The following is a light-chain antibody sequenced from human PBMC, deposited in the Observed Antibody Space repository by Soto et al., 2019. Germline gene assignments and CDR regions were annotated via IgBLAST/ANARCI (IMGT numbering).Light chain of an antibody. CDR2: EVI. J-gene: IGLJ1*01. V-gene: IGLV2-8*01. CDR1: SSDVGGYNY. Sequence: QSLLTQPPSASGSPGQSVTISCTGTSSDVGGYNYVSWYQQHPGNAPKLMIYEVIKRPSGVPDRFSGSKSGNTASLTVSGLQAEDEADYYCSSYAGTNNLYVFGTGTKVTVL. CDR3: SSYAGTNNLYV.